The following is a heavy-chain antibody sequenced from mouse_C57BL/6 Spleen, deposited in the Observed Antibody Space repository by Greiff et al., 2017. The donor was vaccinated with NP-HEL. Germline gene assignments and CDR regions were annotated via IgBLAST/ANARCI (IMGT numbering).Heavy chain of an antibody. CDR1: GYTFTSYW. CDR3: ARQDYCSSWNYFDY. CDR2: IDPSDSYT. J-gene: IGHJ2*01. V-gene: IGHV1-50*01. Sequence: VQLQQPGAELVKPGASVKLSCKASGYTFTSYWMQWVKQRPGQGLEWIGEIDPSDSYTNYNQKFKGKATLTVDTSSSTAYMQLSSLTSEDSAVYYCARQDYCSSWNYFDYWGQGTTLTVSS. D-gene: IGHD1-1*01.